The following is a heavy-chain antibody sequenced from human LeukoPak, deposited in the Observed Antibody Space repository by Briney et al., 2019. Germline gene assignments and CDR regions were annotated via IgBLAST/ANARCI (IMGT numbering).Heavy chain of an antibody. CDR3: AKDRRIAVAPGHFDY. V-gene: IGHV3-23*01. CDR2: ISGSGGST. D-gene: IGHD6-19*01. J-gene: IGHJ4*02. Sequence: GGSLRLSCAASGFSFSNYNMNWVRQAPGKGLEWVSAISGSGGSTYYADSVKGRFTISRDNSKNTLYLQMNSLRAEDTAVYYCAKDRRIAVAPGHFDYWGQGTLVTVSS. CDR1: GFSFSNYN.